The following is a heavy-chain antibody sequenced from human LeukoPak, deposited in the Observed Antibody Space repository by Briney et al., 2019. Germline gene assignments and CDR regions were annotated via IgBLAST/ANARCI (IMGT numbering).Heavy chain of an antibody. CDR2: INHSGTT. J-gene: IGHJ4*02. V-gene: IGHV4-34*01. D-gene: IGHD3/OR15-3a*01. Sequence: PSETLSLTCAVYGGSFSAYYWSWIRQYPGKGLEWIGEINHSGTTVYNPSLKSRVTLSVDTSKKQFSLKLNSVTAADTAVYYCAIDYMTGTGNAGGYWGQGTLVTVSS. CDR3: AIDYMTGTGNAGGY. CDR1: GGSFSAYY.